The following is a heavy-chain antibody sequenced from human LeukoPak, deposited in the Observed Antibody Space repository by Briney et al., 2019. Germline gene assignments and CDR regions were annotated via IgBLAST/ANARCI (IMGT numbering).Heavy chain of an antibody. D-gene: IGHD6-13*01. J-gene: IGHJ4*02. CDR1: GFTFSSYS. CDR3: ARGGAAAGTPPTGY. Sequence: GGSLRLSCAASGFTFSSYSMNWVRQAPGKGLEWVSSISSSSSYIYYADSVKGRFTISRDNAKNSLCLQMNSLRAEDTAVYYCARGGAAAGTPPTGYWGQGTLVTVSS. CDR2: ISSSSSYI. V-gene: IGHV3-21*01.